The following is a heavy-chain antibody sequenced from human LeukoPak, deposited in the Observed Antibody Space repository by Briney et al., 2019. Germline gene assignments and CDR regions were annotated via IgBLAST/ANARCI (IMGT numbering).Heavy chain of an antibody. V-gene: IGHV4-4*07. Sequence: SETLSLTCTVSGGSISSYYWSWIRQPAGKGLEWIGRIYTSGSTNYNPSLKSRVTISVDTSKNQFSLKLSSVTAADTAVYYCARSSYYYGSGDYYYYMDVWGKGTTVTISS. CDR2: IYTSGST. D-gene: IGHD3-10*01. J-gene: IGHJ6*03. CDR1: GGSISSYY. CDR3: ARSSYYYGSGDYYYYMDV.